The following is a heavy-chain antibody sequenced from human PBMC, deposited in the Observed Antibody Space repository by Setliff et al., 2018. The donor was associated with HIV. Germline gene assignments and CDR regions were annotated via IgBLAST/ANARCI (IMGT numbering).Heavy chain of an antibody. J-gene: IGHJ4*02. CDR1: GYTFTNYA. Sequence: GASVKVSCKASGYTFTNYAIHWVRQAPGQGLEWMGWINTNTGNPTYAQGFTGRFVFSLDTSVSTAYLQISSLKAEDTAVYYCARDGGRRDGYNLGLDYWGQGTLVTVSS. CDR3: ARDGGRRDGYNLGLDY. V-gene: IGHV7-4-1*02. CDR2: INTNTGNP. D-gene: IGHD5-12*01.